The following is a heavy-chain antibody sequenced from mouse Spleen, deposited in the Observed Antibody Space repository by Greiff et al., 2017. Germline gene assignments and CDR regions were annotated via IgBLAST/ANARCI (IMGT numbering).Heavy chain of an antibody. V-gene: IGHV14-4*01. CDR3: TFIYDGYYGWFAY. J-gene: IGHJ3*01. CDR1: GFNIKDDY. D-gene: IGHD2-3*01. CDR2: IDPENGDT. Sequence: EVKLVESGAELVRPGASVKLSCTASGFNIKDDYMHWVKQRPEQGLEWIGWIDPENGDTEYASKFQGKATITADTSSNTAYLQLSSLTSEDTAVYYCTFIYDGYYGWFAYWGQGTLVTVSA.